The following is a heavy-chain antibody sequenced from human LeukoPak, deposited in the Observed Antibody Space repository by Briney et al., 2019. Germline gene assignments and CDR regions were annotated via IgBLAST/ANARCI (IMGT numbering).Heavy chain of an antibody. J-gene: IGHJ4*02. CDR3: ARSPGSGSYYAEKDY. Sequence: PSETLSLTCTVSGGSISSYYWSWIRQPPGKGLEWIGYIYYSGSTNYNPSLKSRVTISVDTSKNQFSLKLSSVTAADTAVYYRARSPGSGSYYAEKDYWGQGTLVTVSS. V-gene: IGHV4-59*08. CDR1: GGSISSYY. D-gene: IGHD3-10*01. CDR2: IYYSGST.